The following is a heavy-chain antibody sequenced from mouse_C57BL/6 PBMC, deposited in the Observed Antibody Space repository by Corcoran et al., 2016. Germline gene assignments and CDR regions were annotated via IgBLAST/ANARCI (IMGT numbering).Heavy chain of an antibody. J-gene: IGHJ1*03. CDR2: INPYNGGT. D-gene: IGHD2-2*01. Sequence: EVQLQQSGPVLVKPGASVKMSCKASGYTFTDYYINWGKQSHGKGLEWIGVINPYNGGTSYNQKFKGKATLTVYKSSSTAYMELNSLTSEDSAGYYCARYYGYDWYFDVWGTGTTVTVSS. CDR3: ARYYGYDWYFDV. V-gene: IGHV1-19*01. CDR1: GYTFTDYY.